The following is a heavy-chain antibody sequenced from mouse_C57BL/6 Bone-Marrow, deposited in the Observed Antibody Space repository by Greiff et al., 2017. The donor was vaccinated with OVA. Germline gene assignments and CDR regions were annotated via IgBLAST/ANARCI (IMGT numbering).Heavy chain of an antibody. CDR1: GFTFSNYW. V-gene: IGHV6-3*01. D-gene: IGHD2-3*01. CDR2: IRLKSDNYAT. Sequence: EVQLVESGGGLVQPGGSMKLSCVASGFTFSNYWMNWVRQSPEKGLEWVAQIRLKSDNYATHYAESVKGRFTISRDDSKSSVYLQMNNLRAEDTGIYYCTGDGYYVYYAMDYWGQGTSVTVSS. J-gene: IGHJ4*01. CDR3: TGDGYYVYYAMDY.